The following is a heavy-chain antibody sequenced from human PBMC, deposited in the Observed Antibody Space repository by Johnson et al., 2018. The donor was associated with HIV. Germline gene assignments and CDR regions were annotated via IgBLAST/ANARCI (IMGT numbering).Heavy chain of an antibody. Sequence: QVQLVESGGGVVQPGRSLRLSCAASGFTLSNYAMHWVRQAPGKGLEWVAVISYDGSNKYYADSVKGRFTISRDNSKNTLYLQMNSLRAEDTAVYYCASVLAAAAMGGGAFDIWGQGTMVTVSS. J-gene: IGHJ3*02. CDR1: GFTLSNYA. CDR3: ASVLAAAAMGGGAFDI. V-gene: IGHV3-30*04. CDR2: ISYDGSNK. D-gene: IGHD6-13*01.